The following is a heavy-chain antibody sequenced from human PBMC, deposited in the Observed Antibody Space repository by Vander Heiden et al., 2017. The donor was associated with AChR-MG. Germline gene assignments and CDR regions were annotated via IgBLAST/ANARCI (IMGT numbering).Heavy chain of an antibody. D-gene: IGHD5-12*01. V-gene: IGHV4-59*11. CDR2: INYSGGT. Sequence: QVQLQESGAGMVKPSETLSVTCTVSGGSIRSHYWSWIRQRPREGLELIVHINYSGGTNYNPSLKSRGTISLDTSKNQFSLKLSSVNAADTAVYYCARGVGYGDSWGQGVLVTVSS. CDR3: ARGVGYGDS. CDR1: GGSIRSHY. J-gene: IGHJ4*02.